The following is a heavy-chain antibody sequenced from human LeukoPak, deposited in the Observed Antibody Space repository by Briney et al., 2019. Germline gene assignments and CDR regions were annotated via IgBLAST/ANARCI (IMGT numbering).Heavy chain of an antibody. D-gene: IGHD3-10*01. J-gene: IGHJ6*02. V-gene: IGHV3-23*01. CDR3: ANVTYSDYGSGRPPFMDV. Sequence: PGGSLRLSCAASGFIFSNYAMSWVRQAPGKGLEWVSTIDYSGAYTYYADSVKGRFTISRDNSKNTLYMQMNSLRAEDTAIYYCANVTYSDYGSGRPPFMDVWGQGATVAVS. CDR1: GFIFSNYA. CDR2: IDYSGAYT.